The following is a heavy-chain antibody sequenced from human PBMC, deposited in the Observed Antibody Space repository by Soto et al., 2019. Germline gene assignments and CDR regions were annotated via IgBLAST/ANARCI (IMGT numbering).Heavy chain of an antibody. CDR3: ARSLRYDSSGYYYYYGMDV. J-gene: IGHJ6*02. CDR1: GYSFTSYW. V-gene: IGHV5-51*01. D-gene: IGHD3-22*01. CDR2: IYPGDSDT. Sequence: GESLKISCKGSGYSFTSYWIGWVRQMPGKGLEWMGIIYPGDSDTRYSPSFQGQVTISADKSINTAYLQWSSLKASDTAMYYCARSLRYDSSGYYYYYGMDVWGQGTTVTVSS.